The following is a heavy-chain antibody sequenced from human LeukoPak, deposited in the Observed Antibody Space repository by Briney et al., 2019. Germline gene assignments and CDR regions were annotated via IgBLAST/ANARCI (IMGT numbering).Heavy chain of an antibody. D-gene: IGHD5-18*01. CDR2: ISYDGSNK. Sequence: QSGGSLRLLCAASGFTLNSYGIHWVRQAPGKGLEGVAVISYDGSNKYYADSVKGRFTISRDNSKHTLYLQMNSLSAEDTAVYYCAKDRRGYSYGYAFDYWGQGTLVTVSS. J-gene: IGHJ4*02. CDR1: GFTLNSYG. CDR3: AKDRRGYSYGYAFDY. V-gene: IGHV3-30*18.